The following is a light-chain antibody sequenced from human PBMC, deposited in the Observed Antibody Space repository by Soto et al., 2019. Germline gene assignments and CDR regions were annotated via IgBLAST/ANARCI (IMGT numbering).Light chain of an antibody. CDR1: QSVTSSY. J-gene: IGKJ4*01. CDR2: GAS. CDR3: QQYGSSPLT. Sequence: EIVLTQSPGTLSLSPGERATLSCRASQSVTSSYLVWYQQKPGQAPRLLIYGASSRATGIPDRFSGTGSGTDFTLTINRLEPEDFVLYYCQQYGSSPLTFGGGTKVDI. V-gene: IGKV3-20*01.